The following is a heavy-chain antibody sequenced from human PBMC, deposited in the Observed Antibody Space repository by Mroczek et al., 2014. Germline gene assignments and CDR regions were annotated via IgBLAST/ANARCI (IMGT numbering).Heavy chain of an antibody. V-gene: IGHV4-59*01. CDR1: GGSISSYY. J-gene: IGHJ4*02. D-gene: IGHD6-13*01. CDR2: IYYSGST. Sequence: VQLLETGPGLVKPSETLSLTCTVSGGSISSYYWSWIRQPPGKGLEWIGYIYYSGSTNYNPSLKSRVTISVDTSKNQFSLKLSSVTAADTAVYYCARAAAEWGFDYWGQGTLVTVSS. CDR3: ARAAAEWGFDY.